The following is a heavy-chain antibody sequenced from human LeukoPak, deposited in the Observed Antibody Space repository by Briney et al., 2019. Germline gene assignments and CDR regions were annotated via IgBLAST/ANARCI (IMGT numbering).Heavy chain of an antibody. CDR1: GYSFTSYW. CDR2: IYPGDSDT. CDR3: ARRLSPFTYYFDY. D-gene: IGHD3-16*02. V-gene: IGHV5-51*01. Sequence: GESLKISCKGSGYSFTSYWIGWVRQMPGKGLEWMGIIYPGDSDTRYSPSFQGQVTISADRSISTAYLQWSSLKASDTAMYYCARRLSPFTYYFDYWGQGTLVTVSS. J-gene: IGHJ4*02.